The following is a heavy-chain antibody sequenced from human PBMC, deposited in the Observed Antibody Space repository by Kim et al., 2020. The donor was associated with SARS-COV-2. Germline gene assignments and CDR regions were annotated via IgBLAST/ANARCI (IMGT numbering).Heavy chain of an antibody. D-gene: IGHD1-1*01. CDR1: GFSFSHYA. J-gene: IGHJ4*02. CDR3: VKTGNTWPRHFDY. Sequence: GGSLRLSCSVFGFSFSHYAMYWVRQAPGKGLEYVSAISTDGRETFYTDSVKGRFTISRDNSKNTLYLQMTSLRPEDTALYYCVKTGNTWPRHFDYWGQGTLITVSS. CDR2: ISTDGRET. V-gene: IGHV3-64D*09.